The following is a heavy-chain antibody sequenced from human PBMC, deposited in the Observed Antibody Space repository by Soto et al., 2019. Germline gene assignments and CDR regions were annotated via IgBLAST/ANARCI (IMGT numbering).Heavy chain of an antibody. CDR2: INPNSGGT. Sequence: ASVRDYCKASGYTFTGSYMHWVRQAPGQGRGWMGWINPNSGGTNYAQKFQGSVTMTRDTSISTAYMELSRLRSDDTAVYYCARDPYSSSWYSSYYYYGMDVWGQGTTVTVSS. CDR3: ARDPYSSSWYSSYYYYGMDV. V-gene: IGHV1-2*02. D-gene: IGHD6-13*01. CDR1: GYTFTGSY. J-gene: IGHJ6*02.